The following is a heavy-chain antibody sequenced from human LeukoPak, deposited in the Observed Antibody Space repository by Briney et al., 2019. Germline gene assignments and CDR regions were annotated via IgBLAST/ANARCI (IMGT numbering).Heavy chain of an antibody. CDR1: GFGVSDNY. Sequence: GGSLRLSCAVSGFGVSDNYMTRVRQAPGRGLEWVSILYSAGAAYYTDSVRGRFSISRDSSKNAVFLQMNSLRAEDTAVYYCASGAPGVRKFYSDPFHNWGQGTLVTVSS. J-gene: IGHJ4*02. CDR3: ASGAPGVRKFYSDPFHN. V-gene: IGHV3-53*01. CDR2: LYSAGAA. D-gene: IGHD2-15*01.